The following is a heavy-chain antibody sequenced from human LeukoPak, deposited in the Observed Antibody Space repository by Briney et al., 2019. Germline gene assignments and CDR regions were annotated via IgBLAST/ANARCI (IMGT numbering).Heavy chain of an antibody. Sequence: GGSLRLSCAASGFTSSDYYMSWIRQAPGKGLEWVSYISSSGSTIYYADSVKGRFTISRDNAKNSLYLQMNSLRAEDTAVYYCARASVTIFGYYGMDVWGQGTTVTVSS. D-gene: IGHD3-3*01. CDR1: GFTSSDYY. CDR2: ISSSGSTI. CDR3: ARASVTIFGYYGMDV. J-gene: IGHJ6*02. V-gene: IGHV3-11*01.